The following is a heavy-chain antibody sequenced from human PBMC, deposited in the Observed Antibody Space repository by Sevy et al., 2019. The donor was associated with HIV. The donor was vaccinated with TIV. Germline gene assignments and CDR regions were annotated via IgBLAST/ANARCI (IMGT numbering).Heavy chain of an antibody. V-gene: IGHV3-30*04. CDR2: ISYAGSNK. CDR1: GFTFSSYA. J-gene: IGHJ5*02. Sequence: GGSLRLSCAASGFTFSSYAMHWVRQAPGKGLEWVAVISYAGSNKYYADSVKGRFTISRDNSKNTLYLQMNSLTAEDTAVYYCASDLLEDYCSSTSCSQGFDTWGQGTLVTVSS. D-gene: IGHD2-2*01. CDR3: ASDLLEDYCSSTSCSQGFDT.